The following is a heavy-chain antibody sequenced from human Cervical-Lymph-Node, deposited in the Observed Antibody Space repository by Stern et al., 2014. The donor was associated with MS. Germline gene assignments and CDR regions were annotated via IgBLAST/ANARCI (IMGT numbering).Heavy chain of an antibody. CDR3: ARDMSDFWSDYGHNWFDP. D-gene: IGHD3-3*01. CDR1: GYTFTNYL. Sequence: VQLEESGSELKKPGASVTVSCKASGYTFTNYLIHWVRQAPGQGLEWMGWINSKTGAPMYARDFAGRFVFSLDTSVTTAYLQISRLKTEDTAVYYCARDMSDFWSDYGHNWFDPWGQGTLVTVSS. CDR2: INSKTGAP. V-gene: IGHV7-4-1*02. J-gene: IGHJ5*02.